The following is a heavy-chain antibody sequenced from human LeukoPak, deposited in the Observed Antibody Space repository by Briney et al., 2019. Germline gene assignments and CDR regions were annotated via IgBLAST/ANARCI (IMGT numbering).Heavy chain of an antibody. Sequence: GGSLRLSCAVSGFSVTNNYMSWVRQAPGKGLEWVSVFYVGGATYYADSVKGRFTISRDNSKNTLDLQMNSLRAEDTAVYYCARRLEYSGSKGVFDYWGQGTLVTVSS. V-gene: IGHV3-53*01. CDR2: FYVGGAT. CDR3: ARRLEYSGSKGVFDY. D-gene: IGHD1-26*01. J-gene: IGHJ4*02. CDR1: GFSVTNNY.